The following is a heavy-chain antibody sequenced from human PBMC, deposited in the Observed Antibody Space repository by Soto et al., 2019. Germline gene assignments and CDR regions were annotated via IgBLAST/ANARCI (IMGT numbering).Heavy chain of an antibody. J-gene: IGHJ6*02. CDR1: GFTFGSYG. CDR3: ARDWGEGSSGYYGMDV. Sequence: GGSLRLSCAASGFTFGSYGMHWVRQAPGKGLEWVAVISYDGSNKYYADSVKGRFTISRDNSKNTLYLQMNSLRAEDTAVYYCARDWGEGSSGYYGMDVWGQGTTVTVSS. D-gene: IGHD6-6*01. V-gene: IGHV3-30*03. CDR2: ISYDGSNK.